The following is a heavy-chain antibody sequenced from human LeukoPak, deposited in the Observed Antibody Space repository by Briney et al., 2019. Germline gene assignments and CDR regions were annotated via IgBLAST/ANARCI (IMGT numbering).Heavy chain of an antibody. CDR2: IYTSGNT. CDR1: GGSISNYF. V-gene: IGHV4-4*09. J-gene: IGHJ4*02. CDR3: TRGFLQIDY. Sequence: SETLSLTCTVSGGSISNYFWTWIRQPPGKGLEWIGYIYTSGNTNNNPSLESRVTMSVDTSKNQFSLRLNSVTAADTAVYYCTRGFLQIDYWGQGTLVTVSS.